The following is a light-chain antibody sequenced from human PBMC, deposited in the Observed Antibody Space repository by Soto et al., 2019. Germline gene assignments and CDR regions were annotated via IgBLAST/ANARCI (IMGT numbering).Light chain of an antibody. CDR2: GTS. J-gene: IGKJ2*01. CDR3: QQYNNLPYT. CDR1: QSVGRN. Sequence: EIVMTQSPVALSVSPGERAALSCRASQSVGRNFAWYQQRPGQAPRVLIYGTSTRATGVPARCSGSGSGTDFTLTISSRQSEDVAVYYCQQYNNLPYTVGQGTRLEIK. V-gene: IGKV3-15*01.